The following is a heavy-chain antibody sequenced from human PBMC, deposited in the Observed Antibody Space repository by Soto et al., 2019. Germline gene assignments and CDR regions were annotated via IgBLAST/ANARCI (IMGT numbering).Heavy chain of an antibody. V-gene: IGHV3-13*01. CDR1: GSNSGTVY. CDR3: ATCPHSASGYSYMYV. Sequence: GGPLRLARVTTGSNSGTVYRLWASAGTEKGLEWVAAVSYAGDTYYPGSVQGRFTVSRESAKNSLYLQMNSLTAGDTAVYYCATCPHSASGYSYMYVWGQGNTLTVSS. J-gene: IGHJ6*03. CDR2: VSYAGDT. D-gene: IGHD3-10*01.